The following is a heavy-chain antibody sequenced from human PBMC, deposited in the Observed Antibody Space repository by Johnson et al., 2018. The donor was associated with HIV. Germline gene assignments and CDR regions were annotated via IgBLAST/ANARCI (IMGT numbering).Heavy chain of an antibody. Sequence: EQLVESVGGLVQPGGSLRLSCAASGFTFSSYWMSWVRQAPGKGLEWVANIKQDGSEKYYVDSVKGRFTISRDNAKNSLYLQMNSLRAEDTAVYYCAGWPIFGGPLPVAFDIWGQGTMVTVSS. CDR3: AGWPIFGGPLPVAFDI. CDR2: IKQDGSEK. J-gene: IGHJ3*02. D-gene: IGHD3-3*01. V-gene: IGHV3-7*01. CDR1: GFTFSSYW.